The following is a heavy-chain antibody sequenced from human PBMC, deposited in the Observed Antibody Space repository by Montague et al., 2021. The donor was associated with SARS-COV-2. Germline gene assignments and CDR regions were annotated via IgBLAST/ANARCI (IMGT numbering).Heavy chain of an antibody. V-gene: IGHV4-39*01. CDR1: GGSITVSRYD. J-gene: IGHJ3*02. D-gene: IGHD1-1*01. Sequence: SETLSLTCTVSGGSITVSRYDWGWIRQPPGKGLEWIGSVHYTGTTSYNASLKSRLTISVDTAENQFSLKMTSVTASHTAVYYCARHRANAGSFDIWGQGTMVTVSS. CDR3: ARHRANAGSFDI. CDR2: VHYTGTT.